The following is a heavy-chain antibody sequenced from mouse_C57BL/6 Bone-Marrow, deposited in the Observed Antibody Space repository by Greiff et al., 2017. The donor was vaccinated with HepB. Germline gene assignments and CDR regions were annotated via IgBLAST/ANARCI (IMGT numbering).Heavy chain of an antibody. D-gene: IGHD2-5*01. V-gene: IGHV6-3*01. CDR1: GFTFSNYW. CDR3: TVGYYSNYLFFDY. J-gene: IGHJ2*01. Sequence: DVKLVESGGGLVQPGGSMKLSCVASGFTFSNYWMNWVRQSPEKGLEWVAQIRLKSDNYATHYAESVKGRFTISRDDSKSSVYLQMNNLRAEDTGIYYCTVGYYSNYLFFDYWGQGTTLTVSS. CDR2: IRLKSDNYAT.